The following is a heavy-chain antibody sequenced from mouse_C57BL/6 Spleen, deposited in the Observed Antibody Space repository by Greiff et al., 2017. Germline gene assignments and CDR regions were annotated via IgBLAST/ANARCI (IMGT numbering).Heavy chain of an antibody. V-gene: IGHV5-9*01. D-gene: IGHD4-1*01. CDR2: ISGGGGNT. Sequence: EVKLVEPGGGLVKPGGSLKLSCAASGFTFSSYTMSWVRQTPEKRLEWVATISGGGGNTYYPDSVKGRFTISRDNAKNTLYLQMSSLRSEDTALDYCARLDWDVFDYGGQGTTLTVSS. J-gene: IGHJ2*01. CDR3: ARLDWDVFDY. CDR1: GFTFSSYT.